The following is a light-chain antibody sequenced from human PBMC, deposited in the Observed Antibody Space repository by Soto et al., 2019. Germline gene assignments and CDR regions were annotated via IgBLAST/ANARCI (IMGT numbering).Light chain of an antibody. Sequence: EIILTHSRGTESSSPGETAILSCXXSQTLNNSFIAWYQQKPGQAPRPLTYDTSSRATGVPDRYSASGSGTDFTLTISRLEPEDFAVFFCQQYGTSEIIFGQGTRLEIK. CDR3: QQYGTSEII. V-gene: IGKV3-20*01. J-gene: IGKJ5*01. CDR1: QTLNNSF. CDR2: DTS.